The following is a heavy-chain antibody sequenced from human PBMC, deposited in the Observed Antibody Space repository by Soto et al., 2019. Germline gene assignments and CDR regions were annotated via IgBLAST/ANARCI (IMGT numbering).Heavy chain of an antibody. CDR1: GGSFSGYY. Sequence: SETLSLTCAVYGGSFSGYYWSWIRQPPGKGLEWIGEINHSGSTNYNPSLKSRVTISVDTSKNQFSLKLSSVTAADTAVYYCARGEYSSSSGASYYFDYWGQGTLVTVSS. V-gene: IGHV4-34*01. D-gene: IGHD6-6*01. CDR3: ARGEYSSSSGASYYFDY. CDR2: INHSGST. J-gene: IGHJ4*02.